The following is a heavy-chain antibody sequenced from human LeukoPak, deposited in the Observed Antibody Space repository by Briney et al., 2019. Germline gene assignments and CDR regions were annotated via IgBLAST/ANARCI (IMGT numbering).Heavy chain of an antibody. D-gene: IGHD3-16*01. V-gene: IGHV4-34*01. CDR1: GGSFSGYY. CDR3: ARAIRGTPRYFDY. CDR2: INHSGST. Sequence: PSETLSLTCAVYGGSFSGYYWSWIRQPPGKGLEWIGEINHSGSTNYNPSLKSRATISVDTSKNQFSLKLSSVTAADTAVYYCARAIRGTPRYFDYWGQGTLVTVSS. J-gene: IGHJ4*02.